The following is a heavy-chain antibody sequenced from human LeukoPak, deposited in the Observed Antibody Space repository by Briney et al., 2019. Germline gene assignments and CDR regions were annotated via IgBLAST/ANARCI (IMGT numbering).Heavy chain of an antibody. D-gene: IGHD3-3*01. Sequence: GGSLRLSCAASGLTFSSYAMSWVRQAPGKGLEWVSAISGSGGSTYYADSVKGRFTISRDNAKNTLYLQMNSLRAEDTAVYYCARESGFWSGSHAFDIWGQGTMVTVSS. J-gene: IGHJ3*02. V-gene: IGHV3-23*01. CDR3: ARESGFWSGSHAFDI. CDR1: GLTFSSYA. CDR2: ISGSGGST.